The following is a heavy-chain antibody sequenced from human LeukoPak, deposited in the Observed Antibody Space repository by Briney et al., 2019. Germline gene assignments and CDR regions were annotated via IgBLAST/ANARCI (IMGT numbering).Heavy chain of an antibody. J-gene: IGHJ3*02. D-gene: IGHD2-21*02. V-gene: IGHV3-23*01. CDR1: GFTFSSYA. CDR3: ANPQAGDMDAFDI. Sequence: PGGSLRLSCAASGFTFSSYAMSWVRQAPGKGLEWVSAISGSGGSTYYADSVKGRFTISRDNSKNTLYLQMNSLRAEDTAVYYCANPQAGDMDAFDIWGQGTMVTVSS. CDR2: ISGSGGST.